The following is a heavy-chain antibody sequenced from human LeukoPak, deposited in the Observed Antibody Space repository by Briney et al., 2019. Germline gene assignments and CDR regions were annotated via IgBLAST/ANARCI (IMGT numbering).Heavy chain of an antibody. J-gene: IGHJ6*03. CDR2: IASSSTYT. CDR3: ARDPYSGTYGDTYYYYMDV. V-gene: IGHV3-21*01. CDR1: GVSFSSYN. Sequence: GGSLRHSCAASGVSFSSYNINWVRQTPGKGLEWVSSIASSSTYTFYADSVKGRFTISRDNARNSLYLQMNSLRAEDTAVYYCARDPYSGTYGDTYYYYMDVWGKGTTVTISS. D-gene: IGHD1-26*01.